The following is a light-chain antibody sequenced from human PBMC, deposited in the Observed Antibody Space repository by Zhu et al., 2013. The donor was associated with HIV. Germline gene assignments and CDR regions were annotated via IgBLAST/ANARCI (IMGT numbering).Light chain of an antibody. CDR1: QGISNY. Sequence: DIQMTQSPSSLSASVGDRVTITCRASQGISNYLAWYQQKPGKAPKLLIYAASTLQNGVPSRFSGSGSGTDFTLTISSLQSEDSAVYYCQQYNNWPPITFGQGTRLEIQ. J-gene: IGKJ5*01. V-gene: IGKV1-16*01. CDR3: QQYNNWPPIT. CDR2: AAS.